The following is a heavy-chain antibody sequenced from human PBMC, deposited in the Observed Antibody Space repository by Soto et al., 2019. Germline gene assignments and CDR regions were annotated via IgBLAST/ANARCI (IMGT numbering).Heavy chain of an antibody. CDR1: GFTFSSYA. CDR3: ARDKVDYGDTYENWYFDL. D-gene: IGHD4-17*01. CDR2: ISSNGGST. V-gene: IGHV3-64*01. Sequence: EVQLVESGGGLVQPGGSLRLSCAASGFTFSSYAMHWVRQAPGKGLEYVSAISSNGGSTYYANSVKGRFTISRDNSKNTLYLQMGSLRAEDMAVYYCARDKVDYGDTYENWYFDLWGRGTLVTVSS. J-gene: IGHJ2*01.